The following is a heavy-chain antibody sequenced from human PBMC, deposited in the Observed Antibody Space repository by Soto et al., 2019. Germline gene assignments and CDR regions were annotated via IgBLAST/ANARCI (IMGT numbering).Heavy chain of an antibody. CDR1: GYSFTIYW. Sequence: GESLKISCKGSGYSFTIYWIGWVRQMPGKGLEWMGIIYPGDSDTRYSPSFQGQVTISADKSISAAYLQWSSLKASDTAMYYCARQDTYYYGSGSPWGQGTLVTVSS. CDR3: ARQDTYYYGSGSP. D-gene: IGHD3-10*01. V-gene: IGHV5-51*01. J-gene: IGHJ5*02. CDR2: IYPGDSDT.